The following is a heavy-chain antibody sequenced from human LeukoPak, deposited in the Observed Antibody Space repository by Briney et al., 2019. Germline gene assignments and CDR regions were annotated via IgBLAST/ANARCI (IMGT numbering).Heavy chain of an antibody. Sequence: PGGSLRLSCAASGFTFNSCSMNWVRQAPGKGLEWVSSISSSSTYIYYADTMKGRFTISRDNAKSSLYLQMNSLRAEDTAVYYCARAWSSGYAFDYWGQGTLVTVSS. CDR1: GFTFNSCS. J-gene: IGHJ4*02. CDR3: ARAWSSGYAFDY. V-gene: IGHV3-21*01. CDR2: ISSSSTYI. D-gene: IGHD3-22*01.